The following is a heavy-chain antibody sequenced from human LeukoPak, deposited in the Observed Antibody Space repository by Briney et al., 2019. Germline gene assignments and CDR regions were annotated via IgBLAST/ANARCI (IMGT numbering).Heavy chain of an antibody. J-gene: IGHJ3*02. CDR1: GFSFSSYS. CDR2: ISSSSSTI. V-gene: IGHV3-48*01. D-gene: IGHD3-22*01. Sequence: GGSLRLSCAASGFSFSSYSMNWVRQAPGKGLEWVSYISSSSSTIYYADSVKGRFTISRDNAKNSLYLQMSSLRAEDTAMYYCARPFYESSAYTDAFDIWGQGTVVTVSS. CDR3: ARPFYESSAYTDAFDI.